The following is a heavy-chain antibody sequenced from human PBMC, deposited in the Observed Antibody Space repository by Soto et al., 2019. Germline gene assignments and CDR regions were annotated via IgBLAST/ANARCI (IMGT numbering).Heavy chain of an antibody. CDR3: QTGIGLGELSFSFDY. V-gene: IGHV4-30-4*02. D-gene: IGHD3-16*02. CDR1: GGSISSGDYY. CDR2: IYYSGST. J-gene: IGHJ4*02. Sequence: SETLSLTCTVSGGSISSGDYYWSWIRQPPGKGLEWIGYIYYSGSTYYNPFLKSRVTISVDTSKNQFSLKLRSVTAAGTAGDYCQTGIGLGELSFSFDYWGQGTLVTVSS.